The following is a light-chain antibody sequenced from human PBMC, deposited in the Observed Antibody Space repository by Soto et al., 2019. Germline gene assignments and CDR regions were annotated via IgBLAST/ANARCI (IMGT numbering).Light chain of an antibody. CDR2: LEGSGSY. CDR3: ETWDSNTRV. J-gene: IGLJ3*02. CDR1: SGHSSYI. V-gene: IGLV4-60*03. Sequence: QPVLTQSSSASASLGSSVKLTCTLSSGHSSYIIAWHQQQPGKAPRYLMNLEGSGSYNKGSGIPDRFSGSSSGADRYLTISHLQSEDEADYYCETWDSNTRVFGGGTKLTVL.